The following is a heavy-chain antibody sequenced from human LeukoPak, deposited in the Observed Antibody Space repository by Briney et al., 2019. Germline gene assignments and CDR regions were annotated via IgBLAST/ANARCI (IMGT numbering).Heavy chain of an antibody. D-gene: IGHD3-10*01. CDR2: TSSSGSIR. J-gene: IGHJ4*02. CDR3: ARALYGSGSYYDY. V-gene: IGHV3-48*04. Sequence: GGSLRLSCAASGFTFSSYWMSWVRQAPGKGLEWVSYTSSSGSIRDYADSVKGRFIISRDNAEKSLYLQMNSLRAEDTAAYYCARALYGSGSYYDYWGQGTLVTVSS. CDR1: GFTFSSYW.